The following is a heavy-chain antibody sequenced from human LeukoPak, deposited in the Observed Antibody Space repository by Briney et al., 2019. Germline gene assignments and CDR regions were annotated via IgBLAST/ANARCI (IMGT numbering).Heavy chain of an antibody. CDR3: ARTIFGDFDY. CDR2: IYYSGST. CDR1: GGSISSYY. D-gene: IGHD3-3*01. J-gene: IGHJ4*02. V-gene: IGHV4-59*01. Sequence: SETLSLTCTVSGGSISSYYWSWIRQPPGKGLELIGYIYYSGSTNYNPSLKSRVTISVDTSKNQFSLKLSSVTAADTAVYYCARTIFGDFDYWGQGTLVTVSS.